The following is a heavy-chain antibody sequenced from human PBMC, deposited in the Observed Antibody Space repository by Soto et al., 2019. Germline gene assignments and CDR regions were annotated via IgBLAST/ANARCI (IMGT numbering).Heavy chain of an antibody. V-gene: IGHV3-43*01. D-gene: IGHD4-17*01. CDR1: GFTFDDYT. CDR2: ISWDGGNT. Sequence: HPGGSLRLSCAASGFTFDDYTMHWVRQAPGKGLEWVSMISWDGGNTYYADSVKGRFTISRDNRKNSLYLQMNSLRTEDTDLYYCAKDTSWTIDYWGQGILVTVSS. CDR3: AKDTSWTIDY. J-gene: IGHJ4*02.